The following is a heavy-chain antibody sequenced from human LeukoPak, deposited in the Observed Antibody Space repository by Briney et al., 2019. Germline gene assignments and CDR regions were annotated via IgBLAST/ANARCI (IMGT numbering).Heavy chain of an antibody. CDR3: ARLSDPSKSPGPLDV. CDR1: GDTFNSVA. V-gene: IGHV1-69*13. J-gene: IGHJ6*04. CDR2: IIPIFGTA. D-gene: IGHD4-11*01. Sequence: SVKVFCKASGDTFNSVALSWVRLAPGQGLEWMGGIIPIFGTANYAQRFRGRVTITSDESTSTAYMEINSLTSDDTAVYYCARLSDPSKSPGPLDVWGKGTTVTVSS.